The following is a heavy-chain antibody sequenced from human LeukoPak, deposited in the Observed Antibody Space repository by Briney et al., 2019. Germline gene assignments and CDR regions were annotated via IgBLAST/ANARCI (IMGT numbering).Heavy chain of an antibody. CDR2: ISSSSSTI. J-gene: IGHJ4*02. CDR3: VRDKGWQQFDQ. CDR1: GFIFSSYS. D-gene: IGHD5-24*01. Sequence: GGSLRLSCAASGFIFSSYSMNWVRQAPGKGLEWVSYISSSSSTIYYADSVKGRFTISRDNAKNSLYLQMNSLRAEDTAVYYCVRDKGWQQFDQWGQGTLVTVSS. V-gene: IGHV3-48*01.